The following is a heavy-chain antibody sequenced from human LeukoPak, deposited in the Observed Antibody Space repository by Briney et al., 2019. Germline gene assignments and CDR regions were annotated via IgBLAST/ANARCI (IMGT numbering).Heavy chain of an antibody. D-gene: IGHD3-16*01. Sequence: GGSLRLSCAASGFIFSTYGMYWVRQAPGKGLEWVAFIRHDGSIKNYADSVKGRSTVSRDNSKNTLYLQMNSLRAEDTAVYYCAKDSLADIDYWGQGTLVTVSS. CDR1: GFIFSTYG. J-gene: IGHJ4*02. V-gene: IGHV3-30*02. CDR2: IRHDGSIK. CDR3: AKDSLADIDY.